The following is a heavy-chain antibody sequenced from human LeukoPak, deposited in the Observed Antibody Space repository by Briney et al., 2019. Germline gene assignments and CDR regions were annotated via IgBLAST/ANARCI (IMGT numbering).Heavy chain of an antibody. D-gene: IGHD3-9*01. CDR3: ARDDWARTAY. CDR2: IKQGGSEK. V-gene: IGHV3-7*01. Sequence: GGSLRLSCVASGFTFSSYWMSWVRQAPGKGLEWVANIKQGGSEKYYVDSVKGRITISRDNAKNSLYLQMNSLRAEDTAVYYCARDDWARTAYWGQGTLVTVSS. CDR1: GFTFSSYW. J-gene: IGHJ4*02.